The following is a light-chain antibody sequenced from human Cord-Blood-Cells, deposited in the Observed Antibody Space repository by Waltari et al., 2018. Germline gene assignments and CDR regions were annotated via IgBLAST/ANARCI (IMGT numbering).Light chain of an antibody. CDR1: SSGFGRYTL. Sequence: QSALTQPASVAGSLGQAITIPCTGTSSGFGRYTLFFWYQQHPGKAPRPMLYEGSMRPSGVSNRFSGSKSDNTASLTISGLQSENEADYYCCSYAGSSTFVFGTGTKVTVL. J-gene: IGLJ1*01. CDR3: CSYAGSSTFV. V-gene: IGLV2-23*01. CDR2: EGS.